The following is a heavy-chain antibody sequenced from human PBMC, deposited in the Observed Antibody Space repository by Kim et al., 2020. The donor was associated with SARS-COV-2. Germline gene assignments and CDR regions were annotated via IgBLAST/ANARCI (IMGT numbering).Heavy chain of an antibody. V-gene: IGHV3-74*01. CDR3: ARRQFTSGWYYFDY. D-gene: IGHD6-19*01. Sequence: YPGSVKGRFTISRDNAKNTLYLQMNSLRAEDTAVYYCARRQFTSGWYYFDYWGQGTLVTVSS. J-gene: IGHJ4*02.